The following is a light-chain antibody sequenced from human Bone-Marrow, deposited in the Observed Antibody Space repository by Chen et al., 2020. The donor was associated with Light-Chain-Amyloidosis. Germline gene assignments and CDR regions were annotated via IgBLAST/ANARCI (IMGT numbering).Light chain of an antibody. CDR3: QQSYQFIYT. Sequence: DIQMTQSPSSLSASVGDRVTITCRASQNINSYLNWYQQKPGQPPKLLIYTASNLPSGVPSRFSGSRSSTDFTLTINSLQPEDFATYSCQQSYQFIYTFGQGTQLDI. CDR1: QNINSY. J-gene: IGKJ2*01. CDR2: TAS. V-gene: IGKV1-39*01.